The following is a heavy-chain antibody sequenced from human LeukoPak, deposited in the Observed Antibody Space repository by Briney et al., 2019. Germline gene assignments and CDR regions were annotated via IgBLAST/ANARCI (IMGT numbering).Heavy chain of an antibody. J-gene: IGHJ6*03. D-gene: IGHD1-7*01. CDR2: ILPIFGTA. Sequence: ASVTVSCKASGGTFSSYAISWVRQAPGQGLEWMGGILPIFGTANYAQKFQGRVTITTDESTSTAYMELSSLRSEDTAVYYCAARNWNYPFYYYMDVWGKGTTVTVSS. CDR1: GGTFSSYA. CDR3: AARNWNYPFYYYMDV. V-gene: IGHV1-69*05.